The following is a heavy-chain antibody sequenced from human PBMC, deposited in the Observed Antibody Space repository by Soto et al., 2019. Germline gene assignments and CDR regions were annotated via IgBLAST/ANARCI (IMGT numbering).Heavy chain of an antibody. CDR1: GGSISSGGYY. D-gene: IGHD6-13*01. CDR3: ARAPITKPGIDY. J-gene: IGHJ4*02. CDR2: IYYSGST. Sequence: TLCRTCPVSGGSISSGGYYGSWIRQHPGKGLEWIGYIYYSGSTYYNPSLKSRVTISVDTSKNQFSLKLSSVTAAATAVYYCARAPITKPGIDYWGQGTLVTVSS. V-gene: IGHV4-31*03.